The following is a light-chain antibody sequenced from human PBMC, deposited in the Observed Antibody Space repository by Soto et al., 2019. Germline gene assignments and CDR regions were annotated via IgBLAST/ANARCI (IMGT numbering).Light chain of an antibody. Sequence: FMLTQPHSVSESPGKTVTISCTRSSGSIASNYVRWYQQRPGSAPTTVIYEDNQRPSGVPDRFSGSIDSSSNSASLTISGLKTEDEADYYCQSYDSRNVVFGGGTKLTVL. CDR1: SGSIASNY. J-gene: IGLJ2*01. V-gene: IGLV6-57*04. CDR3: QSYDSRNVV. CDR2: EDN.